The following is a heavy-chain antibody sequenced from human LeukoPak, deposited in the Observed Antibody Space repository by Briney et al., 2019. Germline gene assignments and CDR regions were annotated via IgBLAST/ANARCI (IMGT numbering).Heavy chain of an antibody. V-gene: IGHV4-31*03. D-gene: IGHD5-12*01. CDR3: AKDPGGYEIGNFDY. Sequence: NPSQTLSLTCTVSGGSISSGGYYWSWIRQHPGKDLEWIGYIYYSGSTYYNPSLKSRVTISVDTSKNQFSLKLSSVTAADTAVYYCAKDPGGYEIGNFDYWGQGTLVTVSS. CDR1: GGSISSGGYY. CDR2: IYYSGST. J-gene: IGHJ4*02.